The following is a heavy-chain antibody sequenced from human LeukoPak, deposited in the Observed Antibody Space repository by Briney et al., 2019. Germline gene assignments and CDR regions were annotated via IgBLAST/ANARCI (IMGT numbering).Heavy chain of an antibody. CDR1: GYTFTGYY. D-gene: IGHD6-13*01. CDR2: INPNSGGT. J-gene: IGHJ4*02. V-gene: IGHV1-2*02. Sequence: AASVKVSCKASGYTFTGYYMHWVRRAPGQGLEWMGWINPNSGGTNYAQKFQGRVTMTRDTSISTAYMELSRLRSDDTAVYYCARDLLRIAAAGNKVVEYWGQGTLVTVSS. CDR3: ARDLLRIAAAGNKVVEY.